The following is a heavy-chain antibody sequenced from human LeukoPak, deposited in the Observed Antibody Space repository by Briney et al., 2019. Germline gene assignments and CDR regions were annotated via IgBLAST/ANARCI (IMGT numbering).Heavy chain of an antibody. V-gene: IGHV3-11*01. Sequence: GGSLRLSCAASGFTFSGFYMTWIRQAPGRGLEWISYISTTCSDISYADSVKGRFTISRDNVKNSLYLQMNSLTAEDTAVYYCAKTARTLDYWGQGTLVTVSS. CDR2: ISTTCSDI. J-gene: IGHJ4*02. D-gene: IGHD1/OR15-1a*01. CDR3: AKTARTLDY. CDR1: GFTFSGFY.